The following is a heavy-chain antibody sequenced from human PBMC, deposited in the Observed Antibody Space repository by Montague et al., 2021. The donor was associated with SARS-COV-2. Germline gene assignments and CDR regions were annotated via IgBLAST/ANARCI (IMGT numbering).Heavy chain of an antibody. CDR2: IKEDGSVR. D-gene: IGHD3-16*01. J-gene: IGHJ4*02. CDR1: GFTFSSQW. Sequence: FRSISCSASGFTFSSQWMSWVRQAPGKGLEWVANIKEDGSVRQYADSVKGRFTISRDNAKNSLLLQMNSLRIEDTAVYYCSSGDFFDYWGQGTLVTVSS. V-gene: IGHV3-7*01. CDR3: SSGDFFDY.